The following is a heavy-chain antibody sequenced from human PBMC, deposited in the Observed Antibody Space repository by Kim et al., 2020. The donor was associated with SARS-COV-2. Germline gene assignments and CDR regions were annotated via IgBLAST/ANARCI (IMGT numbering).Heavy chain of an antibody. D-gene: IGHD4-4*01. CDR3: ARRGNYNSNRYAFEH. V-gene: IGHV1-46*01. Sequence: ASVKVSCKASGYTFSNFNLHWVRQAPGQGLEWMGMMNPSSEYTKYTQKFQGRVSMTRDTSTSTAYMELRGLTSDDTAVYYCARRGNYNSNRYAFEHWGQGTLVTVSS. CDR2: MNPSSEYT. CDR1: GYTFSNFN. J-gene: IGHJ3*01.